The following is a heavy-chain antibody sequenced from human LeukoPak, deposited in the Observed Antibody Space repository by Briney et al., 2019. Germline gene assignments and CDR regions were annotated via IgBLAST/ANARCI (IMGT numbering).Heavy chain of an antibody. D-gene: IGHD2-2*01. V-gene: IGHV4-59*11. CDR2: IYYSGST. CDR1: GGSISSHY. Sequence: SETLSLTCTVSGGSISSHYWSWIRQPPGKGLEWIGYIYYSGSTNYNPSLKSRVTISVDTSKNHFSLKLSSVPAADTAVYYCARAYCSSTSCYDYYMDVWGKGTTVTVSS. J-gene: IGHJ6*03. CDR3: ARAYCSSTSCYDYYMDV.